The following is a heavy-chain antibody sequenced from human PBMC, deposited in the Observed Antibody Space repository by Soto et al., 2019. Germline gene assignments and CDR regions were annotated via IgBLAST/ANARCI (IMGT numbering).Heavy chain of an antibody. CDR2: IYYSGST. CDR3: ARGYDYSSGYWFDP. Sequence: PSETLSLTCTVSGGSIGSYYWSWIRQPPGKGLEWIGYIYYSGSTNYNPSLKSRVTISVDTSKNQFSLKLSSVTAADTAVYYCARGYDYSSGYWFDPWGQGTLVTVSS. CDR1: GGSIGSYY. J-gene: IGHJ5*02. V-gene: IGHV4-59*01. D-gene: IGHD6-19*01.